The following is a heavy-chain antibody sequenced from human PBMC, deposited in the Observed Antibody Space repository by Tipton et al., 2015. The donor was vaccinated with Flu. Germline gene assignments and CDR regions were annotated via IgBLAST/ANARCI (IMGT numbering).Heavy chain of an antibody. J-gene: IGHJ4*02. CDR2: INWNSGNI. CDR1: GFTFDNYA. CDR3: AKYMSGSHSAPFDY. D-gene: IGHD1-26*01. Sequence: SLRLSCAASGFTFDNYAMHWVRQAPGKGLEWVSGINWNSGNIGYADSVKGRFTISRDNAKNSLYLQMDSLRAEDTALYYCAKYMSGSHSAPFDYWGQGTLVTVSS. V-gene: IGHV3-9*01.